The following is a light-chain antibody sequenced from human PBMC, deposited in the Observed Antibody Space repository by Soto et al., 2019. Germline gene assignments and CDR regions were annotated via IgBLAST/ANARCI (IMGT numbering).Light chain of an antibody. CDR2: GAS. CDR1: ETVATN. Sequence: EVVVTQYQGTLSVSPRARATLSCRASETVATNLAWYQQKPGQAPRLLISGASTRAAGISDRFRGSGSGTEFTLTISSLRSEDSAIYYCQQYFEWPPRTFGQGTKVDIK. V-gene: IGKV3-15*01. J-gene: IGKJ1*01. CDR3: QQYFEWPPRT.